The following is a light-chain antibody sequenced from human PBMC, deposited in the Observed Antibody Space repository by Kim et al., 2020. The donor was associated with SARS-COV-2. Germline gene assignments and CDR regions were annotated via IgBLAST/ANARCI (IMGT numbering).Light chain of an antibody. J-gene: IGLJ1*01. V-gene: IGLV3-9*01. Sequence: SVAMGQTARITCGGNNIGSKKVHWYQQKPGQAPVLVIDRDSNRPSGIPERFSGSNSGNTATLTISRAQAGDEADYYCQVWDSSTYVFGTGTKVTVL. CDR1: NIGSKK. CDR2: RDS. CDR3: QVWDSSTYV.